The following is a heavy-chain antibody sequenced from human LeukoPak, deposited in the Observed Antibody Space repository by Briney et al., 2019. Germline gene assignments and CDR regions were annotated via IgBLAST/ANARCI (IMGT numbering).Heavy chain of an antibody. J-gene: IGHJ5*02. CDR2: IYYSGST. CDR3: ARGEIGNCSGGSCLNWFDP. CDR1: GGSISRSSYY. D-gene: IGHD2-15*01. Sequence: SETLSLTCTVSGGSISRSSYYWGWIRQPPGKGLEWIGSIYYSGSTYYNPSLKSRVTISLDTSKNQFSLKLSSVTATDTAVYYCARGEIGNCSGGSCLNWFDPWGQGTLVTVSS. V-gene: IGHV4-39*07.